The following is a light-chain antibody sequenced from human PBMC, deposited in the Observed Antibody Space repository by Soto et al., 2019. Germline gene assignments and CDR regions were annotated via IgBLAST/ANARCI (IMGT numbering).Light chain of an antibody. CDR3: QQYGGSPPYT. Sequence: EIVLTQSPGTLSLSPGERATLSCRASQSVSANYLAWYQQQPGQAPTLLIYGASSRATGIPDRFSGSGSGTDFTLTISRLEPEDFAVYYCQQYGGSPPYTFGQGTKLEIK. CDR1: QSVSANY. J-gene: IGKJ2*01. CDR2: GAS. V-gene: IGKV3-20*01.